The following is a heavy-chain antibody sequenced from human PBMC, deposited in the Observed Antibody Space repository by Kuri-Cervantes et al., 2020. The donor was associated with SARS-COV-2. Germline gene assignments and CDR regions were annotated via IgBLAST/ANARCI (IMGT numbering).Heavy chain of an antibody. CDR3: ARAIPSRDFWSGYSQNYYYYMDV. CDR2: IYYSGST. CDR1: GGSISSSSYY. Sequence: SETLSLTCTVSGGSISSSSYYWGWIRQPPGKGLEWIGSIYYSGSTYYNPSLKSRVTISADTSKNQFSLKLSSVTAADTAVYYCARAIPSRDFWSGYSQNYYYYMDVWGKGTTVTVSS. J-gene: IGHJ6*03. V-gene: IGHV4-39*01. D-gene: IGHD3-3*01.